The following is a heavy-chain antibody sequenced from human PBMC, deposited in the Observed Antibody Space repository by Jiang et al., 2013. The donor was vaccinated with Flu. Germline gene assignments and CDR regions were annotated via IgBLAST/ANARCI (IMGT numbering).Heavy chain of an antibody. V-gene: IGHV3-30-3*01. Sequence: QLVESGGGVVQPGRSLRLSCAASGFTFSSYAMHWVRQAPGKGLEWVAVISYDGSNKYYADSVKGRFTISRDNSKNTLYLQMNSLRAEDTAVYYCARAFPSYYFDYWGQGTLVTVSS. CDR2: ISYDGSNK. J-gene: IGHJ4*02. CDR1: GFTFSSYA. CDR3: ARAFPSYYFDY.